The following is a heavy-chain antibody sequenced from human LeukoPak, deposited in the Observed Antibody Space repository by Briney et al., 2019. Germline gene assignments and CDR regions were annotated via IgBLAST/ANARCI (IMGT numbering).Heavy chain of an antibody. J-gene: IGHJ6*03. V-gene: IGHV3-73*01. CDR2: IRSKANSYAT. D-gene: IGHD3-10*01. CDR1: GFTFSGSA. CDR3: TSGRPGMVRGVIAYMDV. Sequence: PGGSLRLSCAASGFTFSGSAMHWVRQASGKGLEWVGRIRSKANSYATAYAASVKGRFTISRDDSKNTAYLQMNSLKTEDTAVYYCTSGRPGMVRGVIAYMDVWGKGTTVTVSS.